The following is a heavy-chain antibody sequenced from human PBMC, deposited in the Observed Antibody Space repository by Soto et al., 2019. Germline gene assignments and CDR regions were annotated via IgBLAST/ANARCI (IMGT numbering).Heavy chain of an antibody. CDR3: ARARRYGKFYFDY. CDR2: IYYSGST. J-gene: IGHJ4*02. V-gene: IGHV4-59*01. Sequence: QVQLQESGPGLVKPSETLSLTCTVSGGSISSYYWSWIRQPPGKGLEWIGYIYYSGSTNYIPSLKSRVTISVDTSKNQFSLKLSSVTAADTAVYYCARARRYGKFYFDYWGQGTLVTVSS. D-gene: IGHD5-18*01. CDR1: GGSISSYY.